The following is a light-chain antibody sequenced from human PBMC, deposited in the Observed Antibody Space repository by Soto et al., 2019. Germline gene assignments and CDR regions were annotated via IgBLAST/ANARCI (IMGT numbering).Light chain of an antibody. J-gene: IGKJ1*01. CDR2: AAS. CDR3: QQSYTTPWT. Sequence: DIQMTQSPPSLSASVGDRVSITCRASQSISNYLNWYQQKPGKAPKLLMYAASSLQSGVPSRFSGSGSGTGFTLTIRSLQPEDFATYYCQQSYTTPWTFGHGTKVEI. CDR1: QSISNY. V-gene: IGKV1-39*01.